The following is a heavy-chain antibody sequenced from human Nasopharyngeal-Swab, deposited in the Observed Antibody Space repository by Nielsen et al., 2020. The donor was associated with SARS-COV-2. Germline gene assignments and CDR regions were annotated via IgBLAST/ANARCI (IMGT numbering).Heavy chain of an antibody. Sequence: SGPTLVQPTETLTLTCTASGFSLSNARMGVSWIRQPPGKALEWLAHIFSNDEKSYSTSLKSRLTISKDTSKSQVVLTMTNMDPVDTATYYCARIHGSIAVAGDFDYWGQGTLVTVSS. V-gene: IGHV2-26*01. J-gene: IGHJ4*02. D-gene: IGHD6-19*01. CDR3: ARIHGSIAVAGDFDY. CDR2: IFSNDEK. CDR1: GFSLSNARMG.